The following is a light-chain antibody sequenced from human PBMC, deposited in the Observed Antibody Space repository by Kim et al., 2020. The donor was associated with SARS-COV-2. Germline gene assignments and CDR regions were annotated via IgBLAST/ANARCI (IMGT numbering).Light chain of an antibody. Sequence: ATCGHRVTINCRGRHAIRNYLAWFQQKPGKAPKSLVYAASSLHSWVPLKFSGSGSGTDFTLTNSRLQPEDFATYYCQQYHSYPLTFGGGTKMDIK. CDR1: HAIRNY. V-gene: IGKV1-16*02. CDR3: QQYHSYPLT. J-gene: IGKJ4*01. CDR2: AAS.